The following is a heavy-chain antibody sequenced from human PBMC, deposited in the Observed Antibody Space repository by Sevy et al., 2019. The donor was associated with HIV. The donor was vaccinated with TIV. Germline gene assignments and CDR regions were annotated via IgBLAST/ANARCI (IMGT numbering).Heavy chain of an antibody. Sequence: GGSLRLSCAASGFTFNRYSMHWVRQAPGKGLEWVATISFDATNKHYPDSVKGRFTISRDNFQISLFLQMDGLRLEDTAVYYCALERLSSDVAEYFQNWGQGTLVTVSS. CDR3: ALERLSSDVAEYFQN. CDR1: GFTFNRYS. D-gene: IGHD1-1*01. J-gene: IGHJ1*01. V-gene: IGHV3-30-3*01. CDR2: ISFDATNK.